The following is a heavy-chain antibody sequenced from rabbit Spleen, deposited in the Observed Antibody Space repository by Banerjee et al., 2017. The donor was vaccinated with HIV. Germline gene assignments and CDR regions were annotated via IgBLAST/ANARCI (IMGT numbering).Heavy chain of an antibody. D-gene: IGHD1-1*01. Sequence: QEQLEESGGDLVKPGASLTLTCTASGFSFSGTDYICWVHQAPGKGLEWIACIGNSWIENSYYAIWAKGRFTSSKTSATTVTLQMTSLTAAYTATDFCARDTTNTCCDVLNLWGPVTLVTFS. CDR2: IGNSWIENS. CDR1: GFSFSGTDY. V-gene: IGHV1S45*01. CDR3: ARDTTNTCCDVLNL. J-gene: IGHJ4*01.